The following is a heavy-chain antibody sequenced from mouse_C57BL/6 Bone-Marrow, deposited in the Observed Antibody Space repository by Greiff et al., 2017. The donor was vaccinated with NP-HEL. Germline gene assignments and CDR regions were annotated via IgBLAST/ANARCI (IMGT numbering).Heavy chain of an antibody. Sequence: EVQGVESGGGLVKPGGSLKLSCAASGFTFSSYTMSWVRQTPEKRLEWVATISGGGGNTYYPDSVKGRFTISRDNAKNTLYLQMSSLRSEDTALYYCARQKMITTIAWFAYWGQGTLVTVSA. CDR3: ARQKMITTIAWFAY. D-gene: IGHD2-4*01. V-gene: IGHV5-9*01. CDR2: ISGGGGNT. J-gene: IGHJ3*01. CDR1: GFTFSSYT.